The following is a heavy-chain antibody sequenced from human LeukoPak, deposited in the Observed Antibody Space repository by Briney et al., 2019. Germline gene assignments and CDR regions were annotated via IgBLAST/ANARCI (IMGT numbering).Heavy chain of an antibody. Sequence: PGGSLRLSCAASGFTFSRYAMHWVRQAPGKGLEWVAVISYDGRNKHYADSVKGRFTISRDNSKNTLYLQMNSLRAEDTAVYYCAREDTYYDFLTGYWYYYYGMDVWGQGTTVTVSS. CDR2: ISYDGRNK. CDR3: AREDTYYDFLTGYWYYYYGMDV. V-gene: IGHV3-30*04. D-gene: IGHD3-9*01. J-gene: IGHJ6*02. CDR1: GFTFSRYA.